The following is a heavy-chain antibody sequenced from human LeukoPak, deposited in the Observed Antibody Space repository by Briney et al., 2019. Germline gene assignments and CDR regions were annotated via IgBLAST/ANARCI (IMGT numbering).Heavy chain of an antibody. CDR2: IYSGGST. V-gene: IGHV3-66*01. J-gene: IGHJ5*02. CDR3: ARDCYDSQGWFDP. Sequence: GGSLRLSCAASGFTVSSNYMSWVRQAPGKGLEWVSVIYSGGSTYYADSVKGRFTISRDNSKNTLYLQMNSLRAEDTAVYYCARDCYDSQGWFDPWGQGTLVTVSS. CDR1: GFTVSSNY. D-gene: IGHD3-22*01.